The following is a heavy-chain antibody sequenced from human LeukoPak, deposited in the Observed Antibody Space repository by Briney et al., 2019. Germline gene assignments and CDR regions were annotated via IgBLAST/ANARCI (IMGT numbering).Heavy chain of an antibody. CDR3: ARHPHRRGYDFWSGYIPRNNWFDP. Sequence: SETLSLTCTVSGGSISSYYWSWIRQPPGKGLEWIGYIYYSGSTNYNPSLKSRVTISVDTSKNQFSLKLSSVTAADTAVYYCARHPHRRGYDFWSGYIPRNNWFDPWGQGTLVTVSS. CDR1: GGSISSYY. V-gene: IGHV4-59*08. CDR2: IYYSGST. D-gene: IGHD3-3*01. J-gene: IGHJ5*02.